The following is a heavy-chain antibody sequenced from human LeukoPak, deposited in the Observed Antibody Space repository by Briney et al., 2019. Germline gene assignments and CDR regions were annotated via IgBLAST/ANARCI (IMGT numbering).Heavy chain of an antibody. CDR2: INHSGST. J-gene: IGHJ6*02. CDR3: ARVAAAADEGYYYGMDV. CDR1: GGSFSGYY. Sequence: SETLSLTCAVYGGSFSGYYWSWIRQPPGKGLEWIGDINHSGSTNYNLSLKSRVTISVDTSKNQFSLKLSSVTAADTAVYYCARVAAAADEGYYYGMDVWGQGTTVTVSS. D-gene: IGHD6-13*01. V-gene: IGHV4-34*01.